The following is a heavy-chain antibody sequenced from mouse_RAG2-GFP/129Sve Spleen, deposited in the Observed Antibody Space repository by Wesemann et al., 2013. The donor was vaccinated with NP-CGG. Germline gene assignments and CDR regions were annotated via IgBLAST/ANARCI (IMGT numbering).Heavy chain of an antibody. CDR3: ARIGGTVVAHWYFDV. V-gene: IGHV8-11*01. J-gene: IGHJ1*01. CDR2: ILWNDSK. D-gene: IGHD1-1*01. Sequence: GLECLYTILWNDSKYYNPALKSRLTISKDTYNNQVFLKIANVDTADTATYYCARIGGTVVAHWYFDVWGAGTTVTVSS.